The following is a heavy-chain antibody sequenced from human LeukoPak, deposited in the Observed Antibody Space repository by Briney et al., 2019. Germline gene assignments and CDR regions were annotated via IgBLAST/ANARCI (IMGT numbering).Heavy chain of an antibody. J-gene: IGHJ5*02. Sequence: SETLSLTSAVSGDSISSGAYSWSWIRQTPGRGLEWIGYIYRSGSTYYNPSLKSRVALSLDRSQNQFSLSVSSVTAADTAVYYCARRALAGYWFDPWGQGTLVTVSS. D-gene: IGHD6-19*01. CDR1: GDSISSGAYS. CDR3: ARRALAGYWFDP. CDR2: IYRSGST. V-gene: IGHV4-30-2*01.